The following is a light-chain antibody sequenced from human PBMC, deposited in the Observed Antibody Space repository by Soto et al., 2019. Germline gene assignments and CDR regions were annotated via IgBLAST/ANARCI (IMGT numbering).Light chain of an antibody. CDR2: SAS. CDR1: QSVTNNY. Sequence: EIVLTQSPGTLSLSPGERATLSCRASQSVTNNYLAWFQQKPGQAPRLLMYSASRRATGFPGRFSGSGSGTDFTLTISRLEPEDFAVYYCQQYGSSPLTFGGGTKVDIK. J-gene: IGKJ4*01. CDR3: QQYGSSPLT. V-gene: IGKV3-20*01.